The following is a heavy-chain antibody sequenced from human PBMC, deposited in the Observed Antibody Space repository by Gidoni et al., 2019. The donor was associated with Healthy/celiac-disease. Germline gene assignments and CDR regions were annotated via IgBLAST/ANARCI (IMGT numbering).Heavy chain of an antibody. Sequence: EVQLVQSGAEVKKPGESLKISCKGSGYSFTSYWIGWVRQMPGKGLEWMGIIYPGDSDTRYSPSFQGQVTISADKSISTAYLQWSSLKASDTAMYYCARRYYDILTGYYTNWFDPWGQGTLVTVSS. J-gene: IGHJ5*02. D-gene: IGHD3-9*01. CDR3: ARRYYDILTGYYTNWFDP. CDR2: IYPGDSDT. V-gene: IGHV5-51*03. CDR1: GYSFTSYW.